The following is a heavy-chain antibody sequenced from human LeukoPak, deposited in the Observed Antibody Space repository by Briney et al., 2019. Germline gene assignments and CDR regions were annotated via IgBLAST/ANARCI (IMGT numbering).Heavy chain of an antibody. CDR1: GFTFSDYY. V-gene: IGHV3-23*01. Sequence: GGPLRLSCAASGFTFSDYYMSWIRQAPGKGLEWVSAISGSGGSTYYADSVKGRFTISRDNSKNTLYLQMNSLRAEDTAVYYCAKETRWLQPDYFDYWGQGTLVTVSS. J-gene: IGHJ4*02. D-gene: IGHD5-24*01. CDR2: ISGSGGST. CDR3: AKETRWLQPDYFDY.